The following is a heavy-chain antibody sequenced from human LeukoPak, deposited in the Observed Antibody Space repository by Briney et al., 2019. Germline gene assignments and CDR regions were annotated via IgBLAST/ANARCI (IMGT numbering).Heavy chain of an antibody. CDR1: GYSISSGYY. V-gene: IGHV4-38-2*02. CDR3: ARDGENYGDYGRFDY. CDR2: IYHSGST. J-gene: IGHJ4*02. D-gene: IGHD4-17*01. Sequence: SETPSLTCTVSGYSISSGYYWGWIRQPPGKGLEWIGSIYHSGSTYYNPSLKSRVTISVDTSKNQFSLKLSSVTAADTAVYYCARDGENYGDYGRFDYWGQGTLVTVSS.